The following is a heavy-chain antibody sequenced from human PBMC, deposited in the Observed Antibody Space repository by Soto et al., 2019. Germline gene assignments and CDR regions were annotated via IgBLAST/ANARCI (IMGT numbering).Heavy chain of an antibody. CDR2: VNHSGEA. J-gene: IGHJ5*02. CDR1: GGSFRNYY. CDR3: TREERFPRSCFDP. V-gene: IGHV4-34*01. Sequence: SETLSLTCGVYGGSFRNYYWIWVRQPPGKGLEWIGEVNHSGEATYNPSLQSRVTISLDTSNNHFSLKMTSLTAADTALYFCTREERFPRSCFDPWGQGTQVTVSS. D-gene: IGHD3-10*01.